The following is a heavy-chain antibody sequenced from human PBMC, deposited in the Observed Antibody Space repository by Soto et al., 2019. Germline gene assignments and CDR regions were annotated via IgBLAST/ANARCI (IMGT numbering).Heavy chain of an antibody. CDR1: GLTFSVYT. V-gene: IGHV3-48*02. CDR2: ISSSSTIL. J-gene: IGHJ5*02. Sequence: GGSLRLSCEASGLTFSVYTMHWVRQAPGKGLEWVSSISSSSTILHYRDSVKGRFTISRDNAKSSLYLQMNSLRDDDTAVYYCARDGYSTSSDWPWFDPWGQGTLVTVSS. D-gene: IGHD6-6*01. CDR3: ARDGYSTSSDWPWFDP.